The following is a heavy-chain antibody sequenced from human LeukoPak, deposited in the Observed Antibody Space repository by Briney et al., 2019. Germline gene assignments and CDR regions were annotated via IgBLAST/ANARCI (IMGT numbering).Heavy chain of an antibody. CDR1: GFTFSSYW. CDR3: ARDLGRYFDWLLSELWYFDY. Sequence: GVSLRLYCAASGFTFSSYWLRWVGHAQGKGLEWVANIKQDESKKYYVDSVKGRFTIYSDNAKNSLYLQINSLRAEDTAVYYCARDLGRYFDWLLSELWYFDYWGQGTLVTVSS. V-gene: IGHV3-7*01. D-gene: IGHD3-9*01. CDR2: IKQDESKK. J-gene: IGHJ4*02.